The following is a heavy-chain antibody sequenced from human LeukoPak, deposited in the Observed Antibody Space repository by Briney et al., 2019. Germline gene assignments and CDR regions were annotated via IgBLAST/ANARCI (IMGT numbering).Heavy chain of an antibody. CDR2: INHSGST. Sequence: SETLSLTCAVYGGSFSGYYWSWIRQPPGKGLEWIGEINHSGSTNYNPSLKSRVTISVDTSKNQFSLKLSSVTAADTAVYYCARRALLWFEVINWFDPWGQGTLVTVSS. J-gene: IGHJ5*02. CDR3: ARRALLWFEVINWFDP. CDR1: GGSFSGYY. D-gene: IGHD3-10*01. V-gene: IGHV4-34*01.